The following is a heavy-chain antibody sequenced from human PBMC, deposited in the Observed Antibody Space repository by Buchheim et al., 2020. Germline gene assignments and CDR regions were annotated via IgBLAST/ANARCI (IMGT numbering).Heavy chain of an antibody. CDR3: AKSRDNYDFWSGTDYYYYCGMDV. D-gene: IGHD3-3*01. CDR2: IRYDGSNN. J-gene: IGHJ6*02. CDR1: GFTFSSYG. V-gene: IGHV3-30*02. Sequence: QVQLVESGGGVVQPGRSLRLSCAASGFTFSSYGMNWVSQAPGKGLEGVAFIRYDGSNNYYADYVKGRFTISRDNSKSTAYLQRNSLRAEDTAVYYCAKSRDNYDFWSGTDYYYYCGMDVWGQGTT.